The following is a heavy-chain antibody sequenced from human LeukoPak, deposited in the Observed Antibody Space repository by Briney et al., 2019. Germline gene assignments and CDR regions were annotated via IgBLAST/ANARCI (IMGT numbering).Heavy chain of an antibody. Sequence: PSETLSLTCTVSGYSISSGYYWGWIRQPPGKGLEWIGHIFYTGSSNYNPSLKSRVTISLDRSKNQFSLRLTSVTAADTAVYYCARAGAWQIDPWGQGTLVTVSS. CDR3: ARAGAWQIDP. V-gene: IGHV4-61*01. J-gene: IGHJ5*02. CDR1: GYSISSGYY. CDR2: IFYTGSS. D-gene: IGHD3-10*01.